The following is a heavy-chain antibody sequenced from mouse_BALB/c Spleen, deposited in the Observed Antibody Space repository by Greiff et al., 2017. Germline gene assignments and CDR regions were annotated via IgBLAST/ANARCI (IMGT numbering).Heavy chain of an antibody. J-gene: IGHJ4*01. Sequence: DVMLVESGGGLVKPGGSLKLSCAASGFTFSSYAMSWVRQTPEKRLEWVATISSGGSYTYYPDSVKGRFTISRDNPKNTLFLQMTSLRSEDTAMYYCLPFSMDYWGQGTSVTVSS. CDR1: GFTFSSYA. V-gene: IGHV5-9-1*01. CDR2: ISSGGSYT. CDR3: LPFSMDY.